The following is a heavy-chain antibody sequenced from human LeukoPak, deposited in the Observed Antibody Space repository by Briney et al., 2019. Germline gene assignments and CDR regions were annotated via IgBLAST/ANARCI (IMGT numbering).Heavy chain of an antibody. J-gene: IGHJ5*02. Sequence: GGSLRPSFAAPGLTFISYALNGFRQAPAKGLGWVAFIRYDGSNKYYADSVKGRFTISRDNAKNSLYLQMNSLRAEDTAVYYCARIYLKMASASWGQGTLVIVSS. D-gene: IGHD2-8*01. CDR1: GLTFISYA. CDR2: IRYDGSNK. V-gene: IGHV3-30*02. CDR3: ARIYLKMASAS.